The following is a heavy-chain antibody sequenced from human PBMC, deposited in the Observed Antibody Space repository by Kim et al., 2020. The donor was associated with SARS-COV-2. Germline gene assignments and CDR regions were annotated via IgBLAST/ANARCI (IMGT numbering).Heavy chain of an antibody. Sequence: GGSLRLSCAASGFTFSSYEMNWVRQAPGKGLEWVSYISSSGSTIYYADSVKGRFTISRDNAKNSLYLQMNSLRAEDTAVYYCARRYDSSGYYAFDIWGQGTMVTVSS. CDR2: ISSSGSTI. CDR3: ARRYDSSGYYAFDI. D-gene: IGHD3-22*01. V-gene: IGHV3-48*03. J-gene: IGHJ3*02. CDR1: GFTFSSYE.